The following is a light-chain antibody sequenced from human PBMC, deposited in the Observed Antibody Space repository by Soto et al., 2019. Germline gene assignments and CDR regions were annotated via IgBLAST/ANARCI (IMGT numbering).Light chain of an antibody. CDR2: AAS. CDR3: QQYSSSPYT. Sequence: DIQMTQSPSSLSASIGDRVTITCRASQSVTSNLNWYQQKFGETPKLLMYAASNLQGGVPSRFSGSGSGTDFTLTISSLQPEDFATYYCQQYSSSPYTFGQGTKLEV. CDR1: QSVTSN. V-gene: IGKV1-39*01. J-gene: IGKJ2*01.